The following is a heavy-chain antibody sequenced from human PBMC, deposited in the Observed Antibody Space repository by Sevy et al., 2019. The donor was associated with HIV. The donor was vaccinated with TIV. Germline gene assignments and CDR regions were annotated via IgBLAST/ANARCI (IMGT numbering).Heavy chain of an antibody. D-gene: IGHD4-17*01. Sequence: SETLSLTCAVYGGSFSGYSWSWIRQPPGKGLEWIGAINHSGSTNYNPSLKSRVTISVDTSKNQFSLKLSSVTAADTAVYYCARGGVSTVTTPSYGMDVWGQGTTVTVSS. J-gene: IGHJ6*02. CDR3: ARGGVSTVTTPSYGMDV. V-gene: IGHV4-34*01. CDR1: GGSFSGYS. CDR2: INHSGST.